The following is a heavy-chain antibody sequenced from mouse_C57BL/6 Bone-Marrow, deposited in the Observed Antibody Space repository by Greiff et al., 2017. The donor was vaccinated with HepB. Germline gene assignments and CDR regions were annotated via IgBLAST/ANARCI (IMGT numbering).Heavy chain of an antibody. CDR2: INPNNGGT. CDR1: GYTFTDYY. V-gene: IGHV1-26*01. CDR3: ARPTMVTYYAMDY. J-gene: IGHJ4*01. D-gene: IGHD2-2*01. Sequence: VQLQQSGPELVKPGASVKISCKASGYTFTDYYMNWVKQSHGKSLEWIGDINPNNGGTSYNQKFKGKATLTVDKSSSTAYMELRSLTSEDSAVYYCARPTMVTYYAMDYWGQGTSVTVSS.